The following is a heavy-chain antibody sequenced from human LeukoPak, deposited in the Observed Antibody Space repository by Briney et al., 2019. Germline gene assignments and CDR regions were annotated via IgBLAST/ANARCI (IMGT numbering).Heavy chain of an antibody. V-gene: IGHV1-69*13. J-gene: IGHJ6*03. Sequence: ASVKVSCKASGGTFSSYAISWVRQAPGQGLEWMGGIIPIFGTANYAQKFQGRVTITADESTSTAYMGLSSLRSEDTAVYYCARGLGGSYFDYYYYMDVWGKGTTVTVSS. CDR1: GGTFSSYA. CDR2: IIPIFGTA. D-gene: IGHD1-26*01. CDR3: ARGLGGSYFDYYYYMDV.